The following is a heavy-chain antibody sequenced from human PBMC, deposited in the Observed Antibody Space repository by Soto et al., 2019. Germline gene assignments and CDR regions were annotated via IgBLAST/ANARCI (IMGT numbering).Heavy chain of an antibody. V-gene: IGHV3-48*01. CDR2: ISSSSNMI. Sequence: EVQLVESGGGLVQPGGSLRLSCAASGFTFSTYSMTWVRQAPGKGLEWVSYISSSSNMIYHTDSVKGRFTISRDNAKNSLFLQMNSLRAEDTAVYDCATGVGARSGRDYWGQGTLVTVSS. CDR3: ATGVGARSGRDY. D-gene: IGHD1-26*01. CDR1: GFTFSTYS. J-gene: IGHJ4*02.